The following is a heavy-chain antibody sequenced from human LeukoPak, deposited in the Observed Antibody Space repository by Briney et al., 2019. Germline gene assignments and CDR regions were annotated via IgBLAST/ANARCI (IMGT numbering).Heavy chain of an antibody. CDR2: IRYDGSNK. Sequence: GGSLRLSCAASGFTFSSYDMHWVRQAPGKGLEWVAFIRYDGSNKYYADSVKGRFTISRDNSKNTLYLQMNSLRAEDTAVYYCARAANRPFDYWGQGTLVTVSS. D-gene: IGHD2-15*01. CDR3: ARAANRPFDY. V-gene: IGHV3-30*02. J-gene: IGHJ4*02. CDR1: GFTFSSYD.